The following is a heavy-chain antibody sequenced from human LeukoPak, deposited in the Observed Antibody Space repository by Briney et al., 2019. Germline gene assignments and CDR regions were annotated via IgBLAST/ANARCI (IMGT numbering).Heavy chain of an antibody. CDR1: GGSISRGSYY. Sequence: SQTLSLTCTVSGGSISRGSYYGRWIRQPAGKGLEWIGRIYTSGSTNYNPSLKSRVTISVDTSKNQFSLKLSSVTAADTAVYYCARDPGIAVAGITAGYFDYWGQGTLVTVSS. CDR3: ARDPGIAVAGITAGYFDY. CDR2: IYTSGST. V-gene: IGHV4-61*02. J-gene: IGHJ4*02. D-gene: IGHD6-19*01.